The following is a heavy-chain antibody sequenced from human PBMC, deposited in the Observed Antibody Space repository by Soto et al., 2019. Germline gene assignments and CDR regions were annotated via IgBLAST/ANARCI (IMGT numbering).Heavy chain of an antibody. CDR3: ARDTRGMVYEGTYYYYYYMDV. Sequence: ASVKVSCKVSGYTLTELSMHWVRQAPGKGLEWMGGFDPEDGETIYAQKFQGRVTMTEDTSTDTAYMELSSLRSEDTAVYYCARDTRGMVYEGTYYYYYYMDVWGKGTTVTVSS. J-gene: IGHJ6*03. CDR1: GYTLTELS. V-gene: IGHV1-24*01. D-gene: IGHD2-8*01. CDR2: FDPEDGET.